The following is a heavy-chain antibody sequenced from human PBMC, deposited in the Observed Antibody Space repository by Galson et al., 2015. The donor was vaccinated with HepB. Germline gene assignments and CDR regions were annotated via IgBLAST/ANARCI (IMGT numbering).Heavy chain of an antibody. CDR3: AREGPSGIDDY. CDR1: SGPINTYY. V-gene: IGHV4-59*01. CDR2: MFHSGSS. Sequence: TLSLTCSVSSGPINTYYWSWIRQTPGKGLEWIGSMFHSGSSSYNPSLKSRVSMSLESSKNQFSLKLKSVTAADTAVYYCAREGPSGIDDYRGQGTLVTVSS. D-gene: IGHD6-13*01. J-gene: IGHJ4*02.